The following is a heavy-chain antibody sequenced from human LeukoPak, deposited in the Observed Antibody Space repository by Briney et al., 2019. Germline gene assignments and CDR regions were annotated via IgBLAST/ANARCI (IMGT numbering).Heavy chain of an antibody. Sequence: ASVKVSCKASGYTFTGYYMHWVRQAPGQGLEWMGWINPNSGGTNYAQKFQGRVTMTRDTSISTAYMELSRLRSGDTAVYYCAGSIFGSGVEDAFDIWGQGTMVTVSS. D-gene: IGHD3-10*01. V-gene: IGHV1-2*02. J-gene: IGHJ3*02. CDR1: GYTFTGYY. CDR2: INPNSGGT. CDR3: AGSIFGSGVEDAFDI.